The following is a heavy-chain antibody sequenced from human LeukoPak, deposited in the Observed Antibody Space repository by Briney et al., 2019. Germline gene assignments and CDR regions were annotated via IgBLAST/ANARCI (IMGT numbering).Heavy chain of an antibody. CDR2: IYTSGST. CDR3: ARVVVVAATNYYYYMDV. D-gene: IGHD2-15*01. V-gene: IGHV4-4*09. Sequence: PSGTLSLTCTVSGGSISSYYWSWIRQPPGKGLEWIGYIYTSGSTNYNPSLKSRVTISVDTSKNQFSLKLSSVTAADTAVYYCARVVVVAATNYYYYMDVWGKGTTVTVSS. CDR1: GGSISSYY. J-gene: IGHJ6*03.